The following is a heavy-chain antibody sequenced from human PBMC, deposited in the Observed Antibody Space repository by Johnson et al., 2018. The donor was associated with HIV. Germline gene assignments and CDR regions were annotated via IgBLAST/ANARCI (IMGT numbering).Heavy chain of an antibody. CDR1: GFTFSSYG. CDR2: IQYAGSNK. CDR3: ARVRAGRENAFDI. Sequence: QVQLVESGGGVVQPGGSLRLSCAASGFTFSSYGMHWVRQAPGKGLEWVAFIQYAGSNKYYADSLKGRFTISRDNSNNTVYLQMNRPKVDDTAIYYCARVRAGRENAFDIWGQGTMVTVSS. D-gene: IGHD1-26*01. J-gene: IGHJ3*02. V-gene: IGHV3-30*02.